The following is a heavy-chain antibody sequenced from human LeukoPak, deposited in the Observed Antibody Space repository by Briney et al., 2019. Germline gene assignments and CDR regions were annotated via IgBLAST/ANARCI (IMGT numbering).Heavy chain of an antibody. V-gene: IGHV3-21*01. CDR2: ISSSSSYI. CDR1: GFTFSSYS. J-gene: IGHJ4*02. D-gene: IGHD2-15*01. CDR3: AREVAAIGYYFDY. Sequence: TGGSLRLSCAASGFTFSSYSMNWVRQAPGKGLEWVSSISSSSSYIYYADSVKGRFTISRDNAKNSLYLQMNSLRVEDTAVYYCAREVAAIGYYFDYWGQGTLVTVSS.